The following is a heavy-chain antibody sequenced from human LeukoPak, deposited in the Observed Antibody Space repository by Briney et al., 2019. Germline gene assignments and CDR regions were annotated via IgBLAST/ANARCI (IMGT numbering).Heavy chain of an antibody. D-gene: IGHD5-18*01. Sequence: SVKVSCKASGGTFSSYAISWVRQAPGQGLEWMGRIIPIFGTANYAQKFQGRVTITTDESTSTAYMELSSLRSEDAAVYYCARSFRGSYGYGYWGQGTLVTVSS. V-gene: IGHV1-69*05. CDR2: IIPIFGTA. J-gene: IGHJ4*02. CDR3: ARSFRGSYGYGY. CDR1: GGTFSSYA.